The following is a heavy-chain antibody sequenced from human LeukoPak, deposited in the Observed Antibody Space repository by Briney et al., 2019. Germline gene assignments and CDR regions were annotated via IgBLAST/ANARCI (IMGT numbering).Heavy chain of an antibody. Sequence: SETLSLTCTVSGGSISSSHWSWIRQPAGKGLEWIGRIYTSGSTNYNPPLKSRVTMSVDTSKNQFSLNLISVTAADTAVYYCARDTPESSGYIPFDYWGQGTLVTVSS. D-gene: IGHD3-22*01. J-gene: IGHJ4*02. V-gene: IGHV4-4*07. CDR1: GGSISSSH. CDR3: ARDTPESSGYIPFDY. CDR2: IYTSGST.